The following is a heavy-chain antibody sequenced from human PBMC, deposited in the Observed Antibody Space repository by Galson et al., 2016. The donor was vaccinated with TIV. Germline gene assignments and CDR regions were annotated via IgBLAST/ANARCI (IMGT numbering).Heavy chain of an antibody. Sequence: SVKVSCKASGGPFTSYSIIWVRQAPGHGLEWMGRITPILDVATYAQKFQDRVTITADKSTSTAYTDLSNLRSADTAVYYCARSRYFDSTDYYYGEDAFDIWGQGTLVTVSS. V-gene: IGHV1-69*02. CDR3: ARSRYFDSTDYYYGEDAFDI. D-gene: IGHD3-22*01. J-gene: IGHJ3*02. CDR2: ITPILDVA. CDR1: GGPFTSYS.